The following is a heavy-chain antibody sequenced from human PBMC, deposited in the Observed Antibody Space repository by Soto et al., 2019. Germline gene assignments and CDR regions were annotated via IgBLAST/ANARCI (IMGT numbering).Heavy chain of an antibody. CDR3: AHTTYYYDSSGYYPFDY. D-gene: IGHD3-22*01. Sequence: QITLKESGPTLVKPTQTLTLTCTFSGFSLSTSGVGVGWIRQPPGKALEWLALIYWDDDKRYSPSLKSRLTITKDTSKNQVVLTMTNMDPVDTATYYCAHTTYYYDSSGYYPFDYWGQGTLVIVSS. V-gene: IGHV2-5*02. CDR1: GFSLSTSGVG. J-gene: IGHJ4*02. CDR2: IYWDDDK.